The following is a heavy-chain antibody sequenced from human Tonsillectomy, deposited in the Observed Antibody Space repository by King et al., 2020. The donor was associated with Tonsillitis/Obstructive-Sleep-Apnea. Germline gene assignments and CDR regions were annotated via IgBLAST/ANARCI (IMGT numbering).Heavy chain of an antibody. Sequence: QVQLVESGGGVVQPGRSLRLSCAASGFSFSLYAIHWVRQAPGKGLEWVAVISYDGSNKNYADSVKGRFTISRDNSKNTVYLQMNSLRAEDTAVYYCARDEDHDILTGWEAMDVWGQGTAVTVSS. D-gene: IGHD3-9*01. CDR2: ISYDGSNK. J-gene: IGHJ6*02. CDR3: ARDEDHDILTGWEAMDV. V-gene: IGHV3-30*04. CDR1: GFSFSLYA.